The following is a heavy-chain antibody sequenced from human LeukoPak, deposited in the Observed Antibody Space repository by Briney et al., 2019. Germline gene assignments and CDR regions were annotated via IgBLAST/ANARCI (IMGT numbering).Heavy chain of an antibody. D-gene: IGHD1-1*01. Sequence: PGGSLRLSCAASGFNLNSYMLNWVRQAPGKGLEWVSSISSTGSYIYYADSVKGRFTISRDNPGNVVYLQMDSLRAEDTAVYHCTRVAQSGPTGWFDPWGQGTLVTVSS. V-gene: IGHV3-21*01. CDR3: TRVAQSGPTGWFDP. J-gene: IGHJ5*02. CDR1: GFNLNSYM. CDR2: ISSTGSYI.